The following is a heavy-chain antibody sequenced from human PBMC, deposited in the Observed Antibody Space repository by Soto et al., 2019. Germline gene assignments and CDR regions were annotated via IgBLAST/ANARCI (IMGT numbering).Heavy chain of an antibody. Sequence: EVQLVESGGGLVQPGGSLRLSCAASGFTFSSYWMHWVRQAPGKGLVWVSRINSDGSSTSYADSVKGRFTISRDNAKNTLYLQMNGLRAEDTAVYYCARDSITPYYDFWSGYSGGIDYWGQGTLVTVSS. CDR1: GFTFSSYW. D-gene: IGHD3-3*01. CDR2: INSDGSST. J-gene: IGHJ4*02. V-gene: IGHV3-74*01. CDR3: ARDSITPYYDFWSGYSGGIDY.